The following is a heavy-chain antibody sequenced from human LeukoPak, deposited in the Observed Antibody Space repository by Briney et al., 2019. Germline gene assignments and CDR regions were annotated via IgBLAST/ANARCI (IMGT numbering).Heavy chain of an antibody. D-gene: IGHD5-18*01. CDR3: ARETRLWLLSY. CDR1: GYTFTSYY. J-gene: IGHJ4*02. CDR2: INPSGGST. V-gene: IGHV1-46*01. Sequence: ASVKVSCKASGYTFTSYYMRWVRQAPGQGLEWMGIINPSGGSTSYAQKFQGRVTMTRDTSTSTVYMELSSLRSEDTAVYYCARETRLWLLSYWGQGTLVTVSS.